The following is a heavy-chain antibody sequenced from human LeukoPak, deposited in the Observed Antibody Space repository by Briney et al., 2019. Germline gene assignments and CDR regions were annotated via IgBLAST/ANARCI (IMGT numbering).Heavy chain of an antibody. Sequence: GGSLRLSCAASGFTVSSNYMSWVRQAPGKGLDWVSSISGSSSYIYYADSVEGRFTISRDNAKNSLYLQMNSLRAEDTAVYYCARYDSSDYYFDYWGQGTPVTVSS. CDR2: ISGSSSYI. CDR3: ARYDSSDYYFDY. CDR1: GFTVSSNY. D-gene: IGHD3-22*01. V-gene: IGHV3-21*01. J-gene: IGHJ4*02.